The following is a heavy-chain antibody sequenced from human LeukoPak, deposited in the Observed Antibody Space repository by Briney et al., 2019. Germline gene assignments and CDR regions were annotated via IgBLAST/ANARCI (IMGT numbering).Heavy chain of an antibody. D-gene: IGHD4-17*01. Sequence: GGSLRLSCAASGFTFSSYWMHWVRQVPGKGLVWVSRINSDGSSTSYAGFVKGRFTISRDNAKNTLYLQMDSLRAEDTAVYFCARVYGVYGDYYFAYWGRGSMVTVSS. V-gene: IGHV3-74*01. J-gene: IGHJ4*02. CDR3: ARVYGVYGDYYFAY. CDR1: GFTFSSYW. CDR2: INSDGSST.